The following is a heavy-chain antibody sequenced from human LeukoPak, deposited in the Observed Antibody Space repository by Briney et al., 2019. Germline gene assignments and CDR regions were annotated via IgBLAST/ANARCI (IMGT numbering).Heavy chain of an antibody. CDR3: ARELATHINDAFDI. CDR1: GFTSRTYP. Sequence: PGGPWGFSGEAPGFTSRTYPLHGFRKAPAKGLEGGAVISYDGSNKYYADSVKGRFTISRDNSKNTLYLQMNSLRAEDTAVYYCARELATHINDAFDIWGQGTMVTVSS. D-gene: IGHD5-12*01. J-gene: IGHJ3*02. CDR2: ISYDGSNK. V-gene: IGHV3-30-3*01.